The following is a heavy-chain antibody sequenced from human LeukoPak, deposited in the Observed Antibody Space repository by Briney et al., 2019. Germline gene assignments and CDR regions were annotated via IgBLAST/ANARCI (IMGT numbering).Heavy chain of an antibody. CDR3: ARERQDTVIHSGAFDI. CDR2: IASDGSHT. Sequence: GRSLRLSCAASGFTFSNYFMHWVRQAPGKGLEWVADIASDGSHTFYEESVKGRFTISRDNSKNTLYLQMNSLGPEDTAVYFCARERQDTVIHSGAFDIWGQGTMVTVSS. V-gene: IGHV3-30-3*01. J-gene: IGHJ3*02. D-gene: IGHD2-21*02. CDR1: GFTFSNYF.